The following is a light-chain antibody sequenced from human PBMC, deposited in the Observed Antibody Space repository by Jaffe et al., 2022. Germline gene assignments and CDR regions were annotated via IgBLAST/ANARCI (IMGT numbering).Light chain of an antibody. Sequence: EIVLTQSPGTLSLSPGDRATLSCRASQSVSSSHLAWFQQKPGQAPRLLIYGTSSRATGTPDRFSGSGSGTDFTLTISRLEPEDFALYCCQHHGSSPPWTFGQGTKVEIK. CDR2: GTS. V-gene: IGKV3-20*01. CDR3: QHHGSSPPWT. CDR1: QSVSSSH. J-gene: IGKJ1*01.